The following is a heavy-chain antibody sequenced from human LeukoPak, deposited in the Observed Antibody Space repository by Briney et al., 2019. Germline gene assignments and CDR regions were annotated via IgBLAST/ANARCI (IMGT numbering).Heavy chain of an antibody. CDR1: GFTFSDYY. D-gene: IGHD3-10*01. V-gene: IGHV3-11*01. J-gene: IGHJ6*02. Sequence: PGGSLRLSCAASGFTFSDYYMSWIRQAPGKGLEWVSYISSSGSTIYYADSVKGRFTISRDNAKNSLYLQMNSLRAEDTAVYYCARDLLNYYGSGEAPTSYYGMDVWAQGTTVTVSS. CDR3: ARDLLNYYGSGEAPTSYYGMDV. CDR2: ISSSGSTI.